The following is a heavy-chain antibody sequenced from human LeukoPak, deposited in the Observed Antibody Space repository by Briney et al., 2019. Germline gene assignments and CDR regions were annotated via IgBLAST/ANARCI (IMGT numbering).Heavy chain of an antibody. CDR2: FSDSSSAM. CDR1: GFTFSSYS. J-gene: IGHJ6*02. Sequence: PGGSLRLSCAASGFTFSSYSMNWVRQAPGKGLEWVSYFSDSSSAMYYADSVKGRFTISRDNAKNSLYLQMNSLRAEDTAVYYCARDLTPPSGYYYYYGMDVWGQGTTVTVSS. V-gene: IGHV3-48*04. CDR3: ARDLTPPSGYYYYYGMDV. D-gene: IGHD4-23*01.